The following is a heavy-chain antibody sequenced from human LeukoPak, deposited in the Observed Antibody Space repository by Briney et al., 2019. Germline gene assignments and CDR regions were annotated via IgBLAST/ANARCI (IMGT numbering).Heavy chain of an antibody. V-gene: IGHV1-58*02. CDR1: GFTFTSSA. D-gene: IGHD1-26*01. CDR3: AAGIVGAEPIGY. J-gene: IGHJ4*02. CDR2: IVVGSGNT. Sequence: SVKVSCKASGFTFTSSAMQWVRQARGQRLEWIGWIVVGSGNTNYAQKFQERVTITGDMSTSTAYMELSSLRSEDTAVYYCAAGIVGAEPIGYWGQGTLVTVSS.